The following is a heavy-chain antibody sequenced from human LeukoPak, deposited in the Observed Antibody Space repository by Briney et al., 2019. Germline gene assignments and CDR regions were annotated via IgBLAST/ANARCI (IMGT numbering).Heavy chain of an antibody. CDR1: GFTFSSYG. J-gene: IGHJ4*02. V-gene: IGHV3-30*18. Sequence: GGSLRLSCAASGFTFSSYGMHWVRQAPGKGVEWVAVISYDGSNKYYADSVKGRFTISRDNSKNALYLQMNSLRAEDTAVYYCAKAGYSSSWYLYYFDYWGQGTLVTVSS. CDR3: AKAGYSSSWYLYYFDY. D-gene: IGHD6-13*01. CDR2: ISYDGSNK.